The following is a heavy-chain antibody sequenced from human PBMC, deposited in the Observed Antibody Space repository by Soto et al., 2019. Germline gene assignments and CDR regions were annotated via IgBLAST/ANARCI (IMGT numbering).Heavy chain of an antibody. CDR1: GGSISSYMYY. CDR2: IHYSGST. D-gene: IGHD3-22*01. Sequence: SETLALTCTVSGGSISSYMYYLALIRQPPGKGLEWIGNIHYSGSTYYDSSLKSRVTISVDTSKNQFSLKLSSVTAADTAVYYCASQHYYDSSGYYVVYWGQGTLVTVSS. CDR3: ASQHYYDSSGYYVVY. V-gene: IGHV4-39*01. J-gene: IGHJ4*02.